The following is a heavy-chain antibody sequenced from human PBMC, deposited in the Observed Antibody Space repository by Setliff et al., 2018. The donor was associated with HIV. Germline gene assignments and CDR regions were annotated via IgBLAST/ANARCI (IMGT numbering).Heavy chain of an antibody. CDR2: SRNKVMTYTT. CDR3: ARERGGVTMIVVVNDAFDI. J-gene: IGHJ3*02. Sequence: PGGSLRLSCAVSGFTLSDHYMDWVRQAPGKGLEWVGRSRNKVMTYTTEYAASVKGRFTISRDDPKNSLYLQMPSLKTEATAVYYCARERGGVTMIVVVNDAFDIWGQGTMVTVSS. D-gene: IGHD3-22*01. V-gene: IGHV3-72*01. CDR1: GFTLSDHY.